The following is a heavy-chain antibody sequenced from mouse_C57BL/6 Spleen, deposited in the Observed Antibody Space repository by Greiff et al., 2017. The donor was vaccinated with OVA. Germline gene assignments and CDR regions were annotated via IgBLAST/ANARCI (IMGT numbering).Heavy chain of an antibody. Sequence: VQLQQSGPELVKPGASVKISCKASGYTFTDYYINWVKQRPGQGLEWIGWIFPGSGSTYYNEKFKGKATLTVDKSSSTAYMLLSSLTSEDSAVYVCARRAFGSFYAMDYWGQGTSVTVSS. V-gene: IGHV1-75*01. CDR3: ARRAFGSFYAMDY. J-gene: IGHJ4*01. D-gene: IGHD1-1*01. CDR2: IFPGSGST. CDR1: GYTFTDYY.